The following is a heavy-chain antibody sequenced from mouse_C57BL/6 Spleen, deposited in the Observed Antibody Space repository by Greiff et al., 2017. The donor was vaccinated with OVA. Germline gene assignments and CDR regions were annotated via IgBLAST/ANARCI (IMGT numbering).Heavy chain of an antibody. CDR3: ARGSYYCGSSYVQDVDV. CDR2: IWRDGST. Sequence: VQLQQSGPGLVAPSQSLSITCTVSGFSLTSYGVHWVRQPPGKGLEWLVVIWRDGSTTYNSALNSRLSISKDNSKSQVFLKMNSLQTDDTAMYYCARGSYYCGSSYVQDVDVWGTGTTVTVSS. V-gene: IGHV2-6*03. D-gene: IGHD1-1*01. CDR1: GFSLTSYG. J-gene: IGHJ1*03.